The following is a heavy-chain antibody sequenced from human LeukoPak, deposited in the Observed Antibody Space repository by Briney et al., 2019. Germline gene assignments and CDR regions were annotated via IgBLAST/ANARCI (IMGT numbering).Heavy chain of an antibody. Sequence: SETLSLTCAVYGGSFSGYYWSLIRQPPGKGLEWIGEINHSGSTNYNPSLKSRVTISVDTSKNQFSLKLSSVAAADTAVYYCARAAVGSSSYYYYYYYMDVWGKGTTVTVSS. J-gene: IGHJ6*03. CDR3: ARAAVGSSSYYYYYYYMDV. V-gene: IGHV4-34*01. CDR1: GGSFSGYY. CDR2: INHSGST. D-gene: IGHD6-6*01.